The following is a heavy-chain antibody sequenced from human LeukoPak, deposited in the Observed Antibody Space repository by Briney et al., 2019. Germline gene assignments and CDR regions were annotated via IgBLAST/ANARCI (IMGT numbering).Heavy chain of an antibody. CDR1: GYTFTSYD. Sequence: ASVKVSCKASGYTFTSYDINWVRQATGQGLEWMGWMNPNSGNTGYAQKFQGRVTITRSTSISTAYMELSSLRSEDTAVYYCAMGIVGATDAFDIWGQGTMVTVSS. D-gene: IGHD1-26*01. V-gene: IGHV1-8*03. J-gene: IGHJ3*02. CDR2: MNPNSGNT. CDR3: AMGIVGATDAFDI.